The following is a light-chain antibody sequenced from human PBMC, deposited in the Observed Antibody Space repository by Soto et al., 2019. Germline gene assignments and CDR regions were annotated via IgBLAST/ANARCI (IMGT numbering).Light chain of an antibody. CDR2: GAS. V-gene: IGKV3-15*01. Sequence: EIVMTQSPATLSVSPGEGVTLSCRASQSVSSNLAWYQQRPGQAPRLLIYGASTRATGIPARFSGSGSGTEFTLTISSLQPDDFATYCCQHYGGMWTFGQGTKVDIK. CDR3: QHYGGMWT. J-gene: IGKJ1*01. CDR1: QSVSSN.